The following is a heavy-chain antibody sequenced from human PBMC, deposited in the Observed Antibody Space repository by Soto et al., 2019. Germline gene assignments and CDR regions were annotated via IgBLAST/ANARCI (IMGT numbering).Heavy chain of an antibody. J-gene: IGHJ6*02. CDR2: ISYDGSNK. CDR3: ARGRDHYYYYYGMDV. D-gene: IGHD3-10*01. CDR1: GFTFSSYG. Sequence: GGSLRLSCATSGFTFSSYGMHWVRQAPGKGLEWVAVISYDGSNKYYADSVKGRFTISRDNSKNTLYLQMNSLRAEDTAVYYCARGRDHYYYYYGMDVWGQGTTVTVSS. V-gene: IGHV3-30*03.